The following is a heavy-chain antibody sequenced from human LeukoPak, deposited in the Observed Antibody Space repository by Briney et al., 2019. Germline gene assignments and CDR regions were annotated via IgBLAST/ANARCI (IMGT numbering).Heavy chain of an antibody. V-gene: IGHV1-8*01. CDR1: GYTFATYD. Sequence: GASVKVSCKASGYTFATYDINWVRQATGQGLEWMGWMNPNIGDVGYAQKFQGRVTMTKDTSISTAYMELTSLTSEDTAVYYCTRSNNGSYDYWGQGTLVTVSS. J-gene: IGHJ4*02. CDR3: TRSNNGSYDY. D-gene: IGHD2-8*01. CDR2: MNPNIGDV.